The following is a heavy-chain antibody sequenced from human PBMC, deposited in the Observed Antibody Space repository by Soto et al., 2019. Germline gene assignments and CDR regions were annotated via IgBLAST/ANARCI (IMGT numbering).Heavy chain of an antibody. CDR2: ISWNSGSI. V-gene: IGHV3-9*01. D-gene: IGHD3-22*01. J-gene: IGHJ3*02. CDR3: AKDMRIVVVTRAFDI. Sequence: PGGSLRLSCAASGFTFDDYAMHWVRQAPGKGLEWVSGISWNSGSIGYADSVKGRFTISRDNAKNSLYLQMNSLRAEDTALYYCAKDMRIVVVTRAFDIWRQGTMVTVSS. CDR1: GFTFDDYA.